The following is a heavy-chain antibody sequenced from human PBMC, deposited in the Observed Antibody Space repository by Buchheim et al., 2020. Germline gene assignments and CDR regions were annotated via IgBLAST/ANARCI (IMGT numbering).Heavy chain of an antibody. CDR3: AKELLPSYYYYGMDV. CDR1: GFTFSSYA. CDR2: TSGSGGSA. V-gene: IGHV3-23*04. J-gene: IGHJ6*02. Sequence: EVQLVESGGGLVQPGGSLRLSCVASGFTFSSYAMSWVRQAPGKGLEWVSVTSGSGGSAYHADSVKGRITISRGNSNNTLYLQMNSLRAEDTAVYYCAKELLPSYYYYGMDVWGQGTT. D-gene: IGHD1-26*01.